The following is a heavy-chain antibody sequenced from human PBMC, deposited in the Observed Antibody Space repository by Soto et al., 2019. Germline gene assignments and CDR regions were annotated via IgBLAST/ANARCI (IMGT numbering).Heavy chain of an antibody. V-gene: IGHV1-69*13. CDR3: ARDLGLSTVTYFFAY. CDR1: GGTFSSYA. J-gene: IGHJ4*02. Sequence: ASVKVSCKASGGTFSSYAISWVRQAPGQGLEWMGGIIPIFGTANYAQKFQGRVTITADESTNTAYMELSSLRSEDTAVYYCARDLGLSTVTYFFAYWGQGTLVTVSS. D-gene: IGHD4-4*01. CDR2: IIPIFGTA.